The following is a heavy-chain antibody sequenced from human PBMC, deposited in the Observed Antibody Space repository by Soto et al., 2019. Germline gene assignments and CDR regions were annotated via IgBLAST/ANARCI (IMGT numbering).Heavy chain of an antibody. CDR2: INPSGGST. CDR3: ARGSRAVAHLDY. J-gene: IGHJ4*02. CDR1: GYTFTSYY. Sequence: QVQLVQSGAEVKKPGASVKVSCKASGYTFTSYYMHWVRQAPGQGLEWMGIINPSGGSTSYAQKFQGRVTMTRDTSTSTVYMELRRLSSEDTAVYYCARGSRAVAHLDYWGQGTLGTVSS. D-gene: IGHD6-19*01. V-gene: IGHV1-46*01.